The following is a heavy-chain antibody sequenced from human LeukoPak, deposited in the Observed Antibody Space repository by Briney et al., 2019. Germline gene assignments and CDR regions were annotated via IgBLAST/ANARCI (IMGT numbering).Heavy chain of an antibody. CDR2: IIPIFGTA. D-gene: IGHD1-7*01. J-gene: IGHJ3*02. CDR3: ARGKLRERAFDI. CDR1: GGTFSSYA. V-gene: IGHV1-69*13. Sequence: SVKVSCKASGGTFSSYAISWVRQAPGQGLEWVGGIIPIFGTANYAQKFQGRVTITADESTSTAYMELSSLRSEDTAVYYCARGKLRERAFDIWGQGTMVTVSS.